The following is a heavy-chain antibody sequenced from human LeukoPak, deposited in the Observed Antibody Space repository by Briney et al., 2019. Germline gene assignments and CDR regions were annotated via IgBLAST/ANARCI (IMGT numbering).Heavy chain of an antibody. V-gene: IGHV3-30*03. Sequence: PGRSLRLSCAASGFTFSSYGMHWVRQAPGKGLEWVAVISYDGSDKHYGDSVKGRFTISRDNAKNSLYLQMNSLRAEDTAVYYCASYHFVATFDPWGQGTLVTVSS. CDR2: ISYDGSDK. CDR1: GFTFSSYG. D-gene: IGHD3-3*02. CDR3: ASYHFVATFDP. J-gene: IGHJ5*02.